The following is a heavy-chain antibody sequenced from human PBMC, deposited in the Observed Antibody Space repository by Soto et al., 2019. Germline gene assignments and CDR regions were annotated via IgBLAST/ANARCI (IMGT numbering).Heavy chain of an antibody. J-gene: IGHJ6*02. CDR2: IYPGDSDT. CDR1: GYSFTSYW. V-gene: IGHV5-51*01. Sequence: GESLKISCKGSGYSFTSYWIGWVRQMPGKGLEWMGIIYPGDSDTRYSPSFQGQVTISADKSISTAYLQWSSLKASDTAMHYCARTTSWKNYYYYYYGMDVWGQGTTVTVSS. CDR3: ARTTSWKNYYYYYYGMDV. D-gene: IGHD2-2*01.